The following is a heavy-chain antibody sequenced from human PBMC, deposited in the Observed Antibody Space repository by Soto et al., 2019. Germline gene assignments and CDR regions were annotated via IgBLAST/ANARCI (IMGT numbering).Heavy chain of an antibody. D-gene: IGHD5-18*01. CDR2: IYYSGST. J-gene: IGHJ5*02. V-gene: IGHV4-30-4*01. Sequence: QVQLQESGPGLVKPSQTLSLTCTFSDGSISSGDYYWSWIRQPPGKGLEWIGYIYYSGSTYYNPSLKSRFIISLDTSKNQFSLKLSSVTAADTAVYYCASLKLGYKTFDPWGQGTLVTVSS. CDR1: DGSISSGDYY. CDR3: ASLKLGYKTFDP.